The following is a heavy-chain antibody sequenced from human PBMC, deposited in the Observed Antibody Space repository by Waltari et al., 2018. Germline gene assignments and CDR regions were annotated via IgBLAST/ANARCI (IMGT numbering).Heavy chain of an antibody. CDR1: GLTFSMYY. CDR3: VSGGGGPIPFNY. V-gene: IGHV3-64D*06. CDR2: RDNDGRRT. J-gene: IGHJ4*02. D-gene: IGHD3-16*01. Sequence: EVQLVESGGGLVQPGGSLRLSCSASGLTFSMYYMHWMRQAPGKGVEYVSSRDNDGRRTYYADSVRGRFTISRDNSINTLYLQMSSLRPEDTALYYCVSGGGGPIPFNYWGQGTLVTVSS.